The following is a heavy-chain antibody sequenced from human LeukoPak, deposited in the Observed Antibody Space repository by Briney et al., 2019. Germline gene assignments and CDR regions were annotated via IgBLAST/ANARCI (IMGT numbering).Heavy chain of an antibody. CDR2: VDSDGTTT. V-gene: IGHV3-74*01. CDR3: ARIITAAAADC. D-gene: IGHD6-13*01. Sequence: PGGSLRLSCVASGVTISGYWMHWVRQAPGEGLAWVSRVDSDGTTTRYADSVKGRFTTSRDNAKNTVYLQMNSLRAEDTAVYYCARIITAAAADCWGQGTLVAVSS. CDR1: GVTISGYW. J-gene: IGHJ4*02.